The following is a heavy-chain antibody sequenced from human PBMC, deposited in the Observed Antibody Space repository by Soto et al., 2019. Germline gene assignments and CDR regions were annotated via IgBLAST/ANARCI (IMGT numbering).Heavy chain of an antibody. Sequence: GGSLRLSCAASGFTFSGFTFSSYWMSWVRQAPGKGLEWVANIKQDGSEKYYVDSVKGRFTISRDNAKNSLYLQMYSLRAEDTAVYYCATDGAPGMGYYYYYAMDVWGQGTTVTVSS. CDR3: ATDGAPGMGYYYYYAMDV. J-gene: IGHJ6*02. CDR2: IKQDGSEK. D-gene: IGHD1-26*01. V-gene: IGHV3-7*01. CDR1: GFTFSGFTFSSYW.